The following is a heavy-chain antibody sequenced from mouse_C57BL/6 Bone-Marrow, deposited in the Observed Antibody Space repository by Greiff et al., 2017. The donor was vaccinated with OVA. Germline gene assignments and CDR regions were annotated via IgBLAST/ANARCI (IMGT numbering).Heavy chain of an antibody. CDR1: GYTFTSYG. CDR3: ARRRAGGNYEGWFAY. J-gene: IGHJ3*01. CDR2: IYPRSGNT. Sequence: QVQLQQSGAELARPGASVKLSCKASGYTFTSYGISWVKQRTGQGLEWIGEIYPRSGNTYYNEKFKGKATLTADKSSSTAYMELRSLTSEDSAVYFCARRRAGGNYEGWFAYWGQGTLVTVSA. D-gene: IGHD2-1*01. V-gene: IGHV1-81*01.